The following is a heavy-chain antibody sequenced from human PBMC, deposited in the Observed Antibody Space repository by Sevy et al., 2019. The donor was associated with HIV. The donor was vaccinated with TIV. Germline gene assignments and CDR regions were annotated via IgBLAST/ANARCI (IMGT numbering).Heavy chain of an antibody. CDR1: GDSINYYY. D-gene: IGHD3-22*01. Sequence: SETLSLTCSVSGDSINYYYWSWIRQPAEKGLEWIGRIYSSGNTDYNPSLKSRVTMSVDTSKNQFSLQVNSVTAADTAVYYCVRSYYYDSSGHSFDYWGQGTLVTVSS. J-gene: IGHJ4*02. CDR2: IYSSGNT. V-gene: IGHV4-4*07. CDR3: VRSYYYDSSGHSFDY.